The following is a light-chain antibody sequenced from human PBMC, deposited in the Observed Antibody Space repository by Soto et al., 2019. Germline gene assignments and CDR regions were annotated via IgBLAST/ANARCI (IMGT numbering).Light chain of an antibody. V-gene: IGKV3-15*01. Sequence: EIVTTQSPVTLSVSPGERATLSFRASQSVSSNLAWYQQKPGQAPSLLIYGAFTRATGIPARFSGTGSGTEFTLTISSLQSEDFALYYCQQYNDWPLTFGQGTKVDI. CDR3: QQYNDWPLT. CDR1: QSVSSN. CDR2: GAF. J-gene: IGKJ1*01.